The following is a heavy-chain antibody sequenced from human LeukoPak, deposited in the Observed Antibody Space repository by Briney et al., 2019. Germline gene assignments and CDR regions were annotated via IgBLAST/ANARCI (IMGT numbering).Heavy chain of an antibody. J-gene: IGHJ4*02. V-gene: IGHV4-59*01. Sequence: SETLSLTCTVSGGSISSYYWSWIRQPPGKGLEWIGHIYYSGSTNYNPSFKSRVTISVDTSKNQFSLKLSSVTAADTAVYYCARIEAVTRGYNHAYYFDYWGQGTLVTVSS. CDR3: ARIEAVTRGYNHAYYFDY. CDR2: IYYSGST. CDR1: GGSISSYY. D-gene: IGHD5-18*01.